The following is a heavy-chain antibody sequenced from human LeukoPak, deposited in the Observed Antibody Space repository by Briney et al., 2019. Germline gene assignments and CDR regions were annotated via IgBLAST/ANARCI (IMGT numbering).Heavy chain of an antibody. Sequence: GGSLRLSCTASGFTFSSYAMTWVRQAPGKGLECVSVISGIGTTTYYADSVKGRFTISRDNSKNALFLQMNSLRVEDTATYYCTKKRTTSVTDWFDPWGQGTLVTVSS. V-gene: IGHV3-23*01. J-gene: IGHJ5*02. CDR1: GFTFSSYA. D-gene: IGHD4-17*01. CDR3: TKKRTTSVTDWFDP. CDR2: ISGIGTTT.